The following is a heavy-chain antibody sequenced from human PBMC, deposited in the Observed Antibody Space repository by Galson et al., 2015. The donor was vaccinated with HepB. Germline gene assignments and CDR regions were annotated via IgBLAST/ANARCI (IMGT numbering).Heavy chain of an antibody. CDR3: AKDMVQWELLSAVDY. D-gene: IGHD1-26*01. CDR1: GFTFSSYA. V-gene: IGHV3-23*01. J-gene: IGHJ4*02. CDR2: ISGSGGST. Sequence: SLRLSCAASGFTFSSYAMSWVRQAPGKGLEWVSAISGSGGSTYYADSVKGRFTISRDNSKNTLYLQMNSLRAEDTAVYYCAKDMVQWELLSAVDYWGQGTLVTVSS.